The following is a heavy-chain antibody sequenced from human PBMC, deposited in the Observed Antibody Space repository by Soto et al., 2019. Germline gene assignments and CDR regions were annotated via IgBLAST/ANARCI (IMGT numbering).Heavy chain of an antibody. CDR3: ARDRAVTTSFYYYMDV. D-gene: IGHD4-4*01. CDR2: IKQDGSEK. Sequence: GGSLRLSCAASGFTFSNYAMSWVRQAPGKGLEWVANIKQDGSEKYYVDSVKGRFTISRDNAKNSLYLQMNSLRAEDTAVYYCARDRAVTTSFYYYMDVWGKGTTVTVS. CDR1: GFTFSNYA. J-gene: IGHJ6*03. V-gene: IGHV3-7*01.